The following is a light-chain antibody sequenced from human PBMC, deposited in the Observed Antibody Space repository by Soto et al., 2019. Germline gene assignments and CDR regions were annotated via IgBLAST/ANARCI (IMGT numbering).Light chain of an antibody. Sequence: DIQITQSPSTLSASVGDRVTITCRASQTISTWLAWYQQKPGKAPNLLIYKASSLESGVPSRFSGSGSGTEFTLTISSLQPDDFATYYCQQYSPYPATFGQGTKVDIK. CDR2: KAS. CDR3: QQYSPYPAT. CDR1: QTISTW. V-gene: IGKV1-5*03. J-gene: IGKJ1*01.